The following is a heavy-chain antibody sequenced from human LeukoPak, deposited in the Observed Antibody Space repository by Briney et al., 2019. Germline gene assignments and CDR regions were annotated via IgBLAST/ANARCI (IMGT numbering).Heavy chain of an antibody. J-gene: IGHJ6*02. CDR3: ARDQQWLVPRYYYYGMDV. CDR1: GLTFSSYW. V-gene: IGHV3-7*01. CDR2: IKQDGSEK. Sequence: GGSLRVSCAASGLTFSSYWMSWVRQAPGKGLEWVANIKQDGSEKYYVDSVKGRFTISRDNAENSLYLQMNSLRAEDTAVYYCARDQQWLVPRYYYYGMDVWGQGTTVTVSS. D-gene: IGHD6-19*01.